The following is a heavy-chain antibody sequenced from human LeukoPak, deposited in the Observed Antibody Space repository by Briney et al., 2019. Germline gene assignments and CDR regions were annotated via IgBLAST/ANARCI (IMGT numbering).Heavy chain of an antibody. CDR2: IYYGGST. D-gene: IGHD2-2*01. Sequence: SETLSLTCTVSGGSISGYYWSWIRQPPGKGLEWVGYIYYGGSTDYNPSLKSRVALSIDTSKTQFSLKLSSVTAADTAVYYCARHGTSTLGVDFWGQGTLVTVSS. V-gene: IGHV4-59*08. J-gene: IGHJ4*02. CDR3: ARHGTSTLGVDF. CDR1: GGSISGYY.